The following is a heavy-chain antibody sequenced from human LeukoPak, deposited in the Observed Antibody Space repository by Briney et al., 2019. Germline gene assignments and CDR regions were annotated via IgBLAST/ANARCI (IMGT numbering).Heavy chain of an antibody. CDR3: ARQDSGSYFQYSDY. Sequence: GEPLKISCRASGSSFPMYWIGWVRQMPGRGLEWMGIIYPGDSDTRHSPYFQGQVTISVDESINSVYLQWSSLQASDTAIYYCARQDSGSYFQYSDYWGQGTQVTVSS. CDR2: IYPGDSDT. J-gene: IGHJ4*02. CDR1: GSSFPMYW. V-gene: IGHV5-51*01. D-gene: IGHD1-26*01.